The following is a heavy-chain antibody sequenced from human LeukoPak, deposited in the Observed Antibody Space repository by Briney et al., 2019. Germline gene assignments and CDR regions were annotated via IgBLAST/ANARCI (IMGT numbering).Heavy chain of an antibody. J-gene: IGHJ6*03. CDR1: GGSISSYY. D-gene: IGHD5-18*01. CDR2: IYYSGST. Sequence: SETLSLTCTVSGGSISSYYWSWIRQPPGKGLEWIGYIYYSGSTNYNPSLKSRVTISVDTSKNQFSLKLSSVTAADTAVYYCASQGYGYYYYMDVWGKGTTVTVSS. V-gene: IGHV4-59*01. CDR3: ASQGYGYYYYMDV.